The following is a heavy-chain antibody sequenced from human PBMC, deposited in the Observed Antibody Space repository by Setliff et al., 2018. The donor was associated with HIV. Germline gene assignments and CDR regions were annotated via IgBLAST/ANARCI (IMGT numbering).Heavy chain of an antibody. V-gene: IGHV4-4*09. CDR3: ARRSDWFDP. CDR1: GGSISISD. Sequence: SETLSLTCTVSGGSISISDWSWIRQPPGKGLEWIGCIYASGNTNYDPSLKSRVTISVDTSKNQFSLKLASVTAADTAVYFCARRSDWFDPWGQGTLVTVSS. CDR2: IYASGNT. J-gene: IGHJ5*02.